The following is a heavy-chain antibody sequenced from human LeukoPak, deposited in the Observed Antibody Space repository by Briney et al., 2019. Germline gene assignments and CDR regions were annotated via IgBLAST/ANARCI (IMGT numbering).Heavy chain of an antibody. D-gene: IGHD3-9*01. CDR2: ISSSSSTI. Sequence: GGSLRLSCAASGFTFSSYGMHWVRQAPGKGLEWVSYISSSSSTIYYADSVKGRFTISRDNAKNSLYLQMNSLRAEDTAVYYCARDHFEPGVILDYWGQGNLVTVSS. V-gene: IGHV3-48*04. CDR1: GFTFSSYG. CDR3: ARDHFEPGVILDY. J-gene: IGHJ4*02.